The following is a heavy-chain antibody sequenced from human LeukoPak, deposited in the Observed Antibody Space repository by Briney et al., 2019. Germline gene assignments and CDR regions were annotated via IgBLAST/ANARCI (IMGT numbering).Heavy chain of an antibody. J-gene: IGHJ4*02. Sequence: GGSLRLSCAASGFTFSSYSMNWVRQAPGKGLEWVSSISSSSSYIYYADSVKGRFTISRDNAKNSLYLQMNSLRAEDTAVYYCAKGNKYYYDSSGYSLVDYWGQGTLVTVSS. V-gene: IGHV3-21*01. CDR3: AKGNKYYYDSSGYSLVDY. CDR1: GFTFSSYS. D-gene: IGHD3-22*01. CDR2: ISSSSSYI.